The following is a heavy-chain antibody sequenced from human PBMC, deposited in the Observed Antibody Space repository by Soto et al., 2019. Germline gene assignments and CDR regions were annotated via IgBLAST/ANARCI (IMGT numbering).Heavy chain of an antibody. Sequence: PSETLSLTCTVSGGSISSYYWSWIRQPPGKGLEWIGYIYYSGSTNYNPSLKSRVTISVDTSKNQFSLKLSSVTAADTAVYYCARHEVPSIAHFDYWGQGTLVTVSS. CDR1: GGSISSYY. CDR2: IYYSGST. V-gene: IGHV4-59*08. J-gene: IGHJ4*02. CDR3: ARHEVPSIAHFDY. D-gene: IGHD6-6*01.